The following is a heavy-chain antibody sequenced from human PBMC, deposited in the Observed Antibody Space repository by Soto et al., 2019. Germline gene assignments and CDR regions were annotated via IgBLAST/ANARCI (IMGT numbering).Heavy chain of an antibody. CDR2: IIPIFGTA. Sequence: QVQLVQSGAEVKKPGSSVTVSCKASGGTFSSYAISWVRQAPGQGLEWMGGIIPIFGTADYAQKFQGRVTITGDESTSTAYMELSSLRSEDTAVYYCATHMTTVGYGYVMDVWGQGTTVTVSS. CDR1: GGTFSSYA. CDR3: ATHMTTVGYGYVMDV. V-gene: IGHV1-69*12. D-gene: IGHD4-4*01. J-gene: IGHJ6*02.